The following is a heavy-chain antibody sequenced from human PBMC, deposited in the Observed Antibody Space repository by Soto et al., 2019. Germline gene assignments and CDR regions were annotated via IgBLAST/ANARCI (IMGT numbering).Heavy chain of an antibody. CDR3: ARAYLTGTTPPYNWFDR. D-gene: IGHD1-7*01. Sequence: QVQLLQWGTGALKPSETLSLTCTVHGGSLGGYYWNWIRQSPGKALEWIGEVSHVDSTNYNPSLKGRATISLDTPKNQFSLKLNSMTAADTAVYYCARAYLTGTTPPYNWFDRWGQGTLVTVSS. J-gene: IGHJ5*02. CDR2: VSHVDST. V-gene: IGHV4-34*01. CDR1: GGSLGGYY.